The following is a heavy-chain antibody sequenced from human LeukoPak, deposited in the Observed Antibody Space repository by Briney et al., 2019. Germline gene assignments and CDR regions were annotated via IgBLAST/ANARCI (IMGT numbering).Heavy chain of an antibody. CDR1: GFTFSDYY. CDR2: ISSSGSTI. V-gene: IGHV3-11*01. J-gene: IGHJ6*02. CDR3: ARDLSGITMVRGVQYYYYGMDV. Sequence: GGSLRLSCAASGFTFSDYYMSWIRQAPGKGLEWVSYISSSGSTIYYADSVKGRFTISRDNAKNSLYLQMNSLRAEDTAVYYCARDLSGITMVRGVQYYYYGMDVWGQGTTVTVSS. D-gene: IGHD3-10*01.